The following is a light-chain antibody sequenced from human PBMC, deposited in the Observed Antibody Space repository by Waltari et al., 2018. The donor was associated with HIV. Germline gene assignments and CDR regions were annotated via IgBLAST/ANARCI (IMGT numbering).Light chain of an antibody. CDR2: TNN. J-gene: IGLJ2*01. CDR3: EAWDDSLNAPV. Sequence: QSVLTQPPSASGTPGQRVTISCSGSSSNVGSYTVMWYQQISGTAPKLLISTNNQRPSGVPARFSGSKSGTSASLVISGLQSEDEADYYCEAWDDSLNAPVFGGGTKLTVL. CDR1: SSNVGSYT. V-gene: IGLV1-44*01.